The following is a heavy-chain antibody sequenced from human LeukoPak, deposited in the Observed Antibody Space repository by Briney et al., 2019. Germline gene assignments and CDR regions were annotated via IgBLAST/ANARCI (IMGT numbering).Heavy chain of an antibody. CDR1: GFTLSNAG. CDR3: AKESGVRSYGAYFPH. J-gene: IGHJ1*01. V-gene: IGHV3-30*18. D-gene: IGHD4-17*01. Sequence: PGRSLRLACAASGFTLSNAGTQSVRQAPGKGLEWVAVISYDASTKYYADSVKGRFTISRDNSKSTLYLQMSSLKAEDTAVYYCAKESGVRSYGAYFPHWGQGTLVTVSS. CDR2: ISYDASTK.